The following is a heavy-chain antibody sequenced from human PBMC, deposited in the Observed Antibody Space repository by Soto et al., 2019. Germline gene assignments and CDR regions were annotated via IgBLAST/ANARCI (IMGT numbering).Heavy chain of an antibody. D-gene: IGHD3-22*01. CDR1: GYTFTSYP. Sequence: GASVKVSCKASGYTFTSYPMHWVRQAPGQGLEWMGWINAANGDTKYSQKFQGRVTITRDPSAITAYMGLSSLRSEDTAVYYCARDWTHYDSSGPGDYWGQGTLVTVSS. CDR2: INAANGDT. V-gene: IGHV1-3*01. J-gene: IGHJ4*02. CDR3: ARDWTHYDSSGPGDY.